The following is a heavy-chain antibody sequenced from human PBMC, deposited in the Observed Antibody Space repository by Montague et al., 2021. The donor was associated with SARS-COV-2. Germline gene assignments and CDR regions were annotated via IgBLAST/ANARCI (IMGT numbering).Heavy chain of an antibody. CDR1: GGSLSAYY. J-gene: IGHJ4*02. D-gene: IGHD6-19*01. CDR2: IGRSGET. Sequence: SETLSLTCAVYGGSLSAYYWTWIRQPPGKGLEWIGEIGRSGETTYNPSLKSRVTLSGDTSRNQFSLELRSVTAADTAFYYCARGRRTVSVGSGWYLDYWGLGTPVTVSS. CDR3: ARGRRTVSVGSGWYLDY. V-gene: IGHV4-34*01.